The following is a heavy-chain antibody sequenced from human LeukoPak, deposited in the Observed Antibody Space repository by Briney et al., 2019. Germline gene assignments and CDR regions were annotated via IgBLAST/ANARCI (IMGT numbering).Heavy chain of an antibody. J-gene: IGHJ3*02. D-gene: IGHD2-21*02. CDR2: IIPILGIA. V-gene: IGHV1-69*04. CDR3: ARDRHIVVVTAIHDAFDI. CDR1: GGTFSSYA. Sequence: SVKVSCKASGGTFSSYAISWVRQAPGQGLEWMGRIIPILGIANCAQKFQGRVTITADKSTSTAYMELSSLRSEDTAVYYCARDRHIVVVTAIHDAFDIWGQGTMVTVSS.